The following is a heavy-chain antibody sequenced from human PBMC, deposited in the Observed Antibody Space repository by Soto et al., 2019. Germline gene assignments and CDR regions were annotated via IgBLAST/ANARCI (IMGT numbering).Heavy chain of an antibody. CDR3: ARGAADTDMVDS. J-gene: IGHJ4*02. V-gene: IGHV4-59*01. CDR2: IFYSGST. D-gene: IGHD5-18*01. CDR1: GGSIRSYY. Sequence: SETLSITCTVSGGSIRSYYWTWIRQPPGKGLEWLGYIFYSGSTFYNPSLKSRVTISLHTSKSPFSLQLTSVTAAYTAVYYCARGAADTDMVDSWGQGTLVTGSS.